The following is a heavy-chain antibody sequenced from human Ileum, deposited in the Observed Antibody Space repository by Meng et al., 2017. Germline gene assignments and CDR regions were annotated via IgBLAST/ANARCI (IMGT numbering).Heavy chain of an antibody. J-gene: IGHJ4*02. V-gene: IGHV3-74*01. D-gene: IGHD3-16*01. CDR2: VDFTNGS. CDR1: GFNVTEHW. Sequence: GRMVQTGGGLVESGGSLRLSRVASGFNVTEHWMHWVLQAPGKGLVWVAGVDFTNGSLYADPVKGRYTVTRDNAKNTVYLQMNSLRAEDTGVYYCFWERGWGQGTLVTVSS. CDR3: FWERG.